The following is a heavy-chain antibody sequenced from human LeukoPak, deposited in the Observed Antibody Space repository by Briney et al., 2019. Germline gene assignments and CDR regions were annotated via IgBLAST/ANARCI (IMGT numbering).Heavy chain of an antibody. J-gene: IGHJ4*02. V-gene: IGHV3-21*04. CDR1: GFTFSSYS. CDR3: ARGASRSFDY. CDR2: ISTSSSYI. Sequence: GGSLRLSCAASGFTFSSYSMNWVRQAPGKGLEWVSSISTSSSYIYYADSVKGRFTISRDNAKNSLYLQMNSLRADDTAVYYCARGASRSFDYWGQGTLVTVSS.